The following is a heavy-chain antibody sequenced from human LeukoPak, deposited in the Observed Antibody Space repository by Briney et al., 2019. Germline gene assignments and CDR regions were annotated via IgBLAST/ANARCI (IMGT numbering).Heavy chain of an antibody. CDR1: GGTFSSYA. V-gene: IGHV1-69*04. D-gene: IGHD4-17*01. J-gene: IGHJ4*02. Sequence: GSSVKVSCQASGGTFSSYAISWVRQAPGQGLEWMGRIIPILGIANYAQKFQGRVTITADKSTSTAYMELSSLRSEDTAVYYCARSPQTTRYFDYWGQGTLVTVSS. CDR2: IIPILGIA. CDR3: ARSPQTTRYFDY.